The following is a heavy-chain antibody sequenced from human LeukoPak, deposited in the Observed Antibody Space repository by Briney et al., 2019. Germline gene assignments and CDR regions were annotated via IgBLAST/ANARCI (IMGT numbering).Heavy chain of an antibody. CDR3: AKRVPLRALDS. J-gene: IGHJ5*01. V-gene: IGHV3-30*04. D-gene: IGHD3-3*01. CDR2: IGHDGADK. Sequence: GGSLRLSCAASGFTFSHYALHWVRQAPGKGLEWVALIGHDGADKYYADSVKGRFLISRDNSKNMLFLQMNSLRVEDSGVYYCAKRVPLRALDSWGQGTLVTVSS. CDR1: GFTFSHYA.